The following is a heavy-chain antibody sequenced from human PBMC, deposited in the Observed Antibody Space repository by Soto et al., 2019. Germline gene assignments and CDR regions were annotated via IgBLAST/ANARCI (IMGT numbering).Heavy chain of an antibody. V-gene: IGHV4-61*08. CDR3: ARDRFYSGLDV. CDR2: ISYSGST. Sequence: KASETLSLTCTVSGGSVSSAGYYRSWIRQPPGKGLEWIGHISYSGSTNYNPSLKSRITISVDTSKNQFSLKLSSVTAADTAVYYCARDRFYSGLDVWGQGTTVTVSS. J-gene: IGHJ6*02. CDR1: GGSVSSAGYY.